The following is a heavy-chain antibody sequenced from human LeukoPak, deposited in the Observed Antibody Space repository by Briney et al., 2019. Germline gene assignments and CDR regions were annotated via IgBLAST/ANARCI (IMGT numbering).Heavy chain of an antibody. CDR3: ARGLMMAVAGRGEFHY. D-gene: IGHD6-13*01. CDR1: GGSISSYY. J-gene: IGHJ4*02. CDR2: IYYSGST. Sequence: SETLSLTCTVSGGSISSYYWSWIRQPPGKGLEWFGYIYYSGSTNYNPSLKSRVTISVDTSKNQFSLKLSSVTAADTAVYYCARGLMMAVAGRGEFHYWGQGTLVTVSS. V-gene: IGHV4-59*01.